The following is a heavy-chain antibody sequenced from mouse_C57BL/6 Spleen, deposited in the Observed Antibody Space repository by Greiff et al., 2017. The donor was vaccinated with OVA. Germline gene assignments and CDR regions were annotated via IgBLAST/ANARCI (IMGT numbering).Heavy chain of an antibody. Sequence: DVMLVESGGGLVQPGGSLSLSCAASGFTFTDYYMSWVRQPPGKALEWLGFIRNKANGYTTEYSASVKGRFTISRDNSQSILYLQMNALRAEDSATYYCARYMEGYWYFDVWGTGTTVTVSS. CDR1: GFTFTDYY. CDR2: IRNKANGYTT. J-gene: IGHJ1*03. CDR3: ARYMEGYWYFDV. V-gene: IGHV7-3*01.